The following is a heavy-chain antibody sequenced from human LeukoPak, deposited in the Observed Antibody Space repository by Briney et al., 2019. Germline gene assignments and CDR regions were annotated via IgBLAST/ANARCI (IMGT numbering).Heavy chain of an antibody. J-gene: IGHJ4*02. CDR3: AKWGDYDVLAGYYDSDY. CDR2: ISGRDDST. Sequence: GGSLRLSCAASGFSFSNYAMSWVRQVPGKGLEWVSAISGRDDSTYYADSVKGRFTISRDTSKNTLYLQMNSLRAEDTAVYYCAKWGDYDVLAGYYDSDYWGQGTLVTVSS. V-gene: IGHV3-23*01. D-gene: IGHD3-9*01. CDR1: GFSFSNYA.